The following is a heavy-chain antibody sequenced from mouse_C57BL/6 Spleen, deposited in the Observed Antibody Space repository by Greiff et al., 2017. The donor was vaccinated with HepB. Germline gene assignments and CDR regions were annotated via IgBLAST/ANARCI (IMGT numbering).Heavy chain of an antibody. CDR2: ISYDGSN. CDR3: AQFPFAY. CDR1: GYSITSGYY. Sequence: EVKLVESGPGLVKPSQSLSLTCSVTGYSITSGYYWNWIRQFPGNKLEWMGYISYDGSNNYNPSLKNRISITRDTSKNQFFLKLNSVTTEDTATYYCAQFPFAYWGQGTLVTVSA. V-gene: IGHV3-6*01. J-gene: IGHJ3*01.